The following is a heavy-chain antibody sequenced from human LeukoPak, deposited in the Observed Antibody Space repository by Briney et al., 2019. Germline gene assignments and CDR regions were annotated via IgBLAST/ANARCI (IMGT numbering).Heavy chain of an antibody. D-gene: IGHD6-13*01. CDR2: INHSGST. CDR3: ARDSSSWHNFDY. Sequence: KPSETLSLTCAVYGGSFSGYYWSWIRQPPGKGLEWIGEINHSGSTNYNPSLKGRVTISVDTSKNQFSLKLSSVTAADTAVYYCARDSSSWHNFDYWGQGTLVTVSS. J-gene: IGHJ4*02. V-gene: IGHV4-34*01. CDR1: GGSFSGYY.